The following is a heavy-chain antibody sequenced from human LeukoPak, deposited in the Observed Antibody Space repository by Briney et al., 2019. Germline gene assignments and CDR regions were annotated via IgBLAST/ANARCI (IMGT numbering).Heavy chain of an antibody. D-gene: IGHD2-15*01. CDR2: ISYDGSNK. J-gene: IGHJ4*02. V-gene: IGHV3-30*18. Sequence: GRSLRLSCAASGFTFSSYGMHWVRQAPGKGLEWVAVISYDGSNKYYADSVKGRFTISRDNSKNTLYLQMNSLRAEDTAVYYCAKIGCSGGSCYDWGQGTLVTVSS. CDR3: AKIGCSGGSCYD. CDR1: GFTFSSYG.